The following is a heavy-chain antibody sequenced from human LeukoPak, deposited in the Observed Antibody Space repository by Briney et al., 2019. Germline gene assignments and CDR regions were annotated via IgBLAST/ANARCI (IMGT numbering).Heavy chain of an antibody. CDR1: GGFISSYY. CDR3: ARHTPGPEYYYGMDV. D-gene: IGHD1-14*01. CDR2: IHYSGAT. Sequence: SETLSLTCTVSGGFISSYYWYWIRQPPGKGPEWIGYIHYSGATNYSPSLKSRVAISVDTSKNQFSLQLNSVTPEDTAFYYCARHTPGPEYYYGMDVWGQGTTVTVSS. J-gene: IGHJ6*02. V-gene: IGHV4-59*08.